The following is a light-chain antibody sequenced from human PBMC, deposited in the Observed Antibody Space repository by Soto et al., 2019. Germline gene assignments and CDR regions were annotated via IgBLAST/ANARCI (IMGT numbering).Light chain of an antibody. CDR1: QSVSSNY. J-gene: IGKJ1*01. CDR3: QHYGSSPRT. CDR2: GTS. V-gene: IGKV3-20*01. Sequence: EIVLTQSPGTLSLSPGEPAIFSCRASQSVSSNYLAWYQQKPGQAPRLLIYGTSGRATGIPDRFSGSGSGTDFTLTISRLEPEDFALYYCQHYGSSPRTFGQGTKVDI.